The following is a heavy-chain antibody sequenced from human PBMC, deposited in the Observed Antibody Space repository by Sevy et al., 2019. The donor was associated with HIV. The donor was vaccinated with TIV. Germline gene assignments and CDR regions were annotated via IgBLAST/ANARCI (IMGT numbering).Heavy chain of an antibody. Sequence: GGSRRLSCVASGFRFSAFGMAWVRKAAGEGLEWVSGINGVGGSTYYRNSGKGRFTVSRDNSKNTVYLQMNSLRADDTAVYYCAKAPYYDFWSHNYNNWFDPWGQGTLVTVSS. D-gene: IGHD3-3*01. J-gene: IGHJ5*02. CDR1: GFRFSAFG. V-gene: IGHV3-23*01. CDR2: INGVGGST. CDR3: AKAPYYDFWSHNYNNWFDP.